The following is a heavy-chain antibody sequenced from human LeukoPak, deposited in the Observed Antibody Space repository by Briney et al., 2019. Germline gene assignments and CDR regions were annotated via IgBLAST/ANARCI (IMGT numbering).Heavy chain of an antibody. CDR3: ARAFGRFPDY. D-gene: IGHD3/OR15-3a*01. J-gene: IGHJ4*02. CDR2: IIPIFGTA. Sequence: SVKVSCKASGGTFSSYAISWVRQAPGQGLEWMGGIIPIFGTANYAQKLQGRVTMTTDTSTSTAYMELRSLRSDDTAVYYCARAFGRFPDYWGQGTLVTVSS. V-gene: IGHV1-69*05. CDR1: GGTFSSYA.